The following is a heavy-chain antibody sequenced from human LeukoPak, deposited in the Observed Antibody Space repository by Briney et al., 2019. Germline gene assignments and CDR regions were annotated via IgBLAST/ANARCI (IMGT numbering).Heavy chain of an antibody. CDR3: ARDRGDGYNLGGPFDP. Sequence: SETLSLTCAVYGGSFSGYYWSWIRQPPGKGLEWIGEINHSGSTNYNPSLKSRVTISVDTSKNQFSLKLSSVTAADTAVYYCARDRGDGYNLGGPFDPWGQGTLVTVSS. CDR2: INHSGST. V-gene: IGHV4-34*01. D-gene: IGHD5-24*01. CDR1: GGSFSGYY. J-gene: IGHJ5*02.